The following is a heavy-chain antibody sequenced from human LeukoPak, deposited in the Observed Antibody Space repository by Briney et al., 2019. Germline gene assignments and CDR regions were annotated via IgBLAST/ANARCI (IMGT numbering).Heavy chain of an antibody. CDR2: IWHSGST. CDR1: GGSISSGGYS. Sequence: SETLSLTCAVSGGSISSGGYSGSWIRQPPGKGLEWIGYIWHSGSTYYNPSLKSRVTISVDRSKNQFSLKLSSVTAADTAVYYCARVLGYCSSTSCYAAGYFDYWGKGNLVTVSS. CDR3: ARVLGYCSSTSCYAAGYFDY. V-gene: IGHV4-30-2*01. D-gene: IGHD2-2*01. J-gene: IGHJ4*02.